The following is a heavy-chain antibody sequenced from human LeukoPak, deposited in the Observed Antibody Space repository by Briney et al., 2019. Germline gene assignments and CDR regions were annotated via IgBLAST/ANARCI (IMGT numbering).Heavy chain of an antibody. CDR1: GFTFSNAW. V-gene: IGHV3-15*01. J-gene: IGHJ6*03. D-gene: IGHD4-23*01. Sequence: NPGGSLRLSCAASGFTFSNAWMSWVRQAPGKGLEWVGRIKSKTDGGTTDYAAPVKGRFTISRDDSKNTLYLQMNSLKTEDTAVYYCTTVRWLDDYYYYYYMDVWGKGTTVTVSS. CDR2: IKSKTDGGTT. CDR3: TTVRWLDDYYYYYYMDV.